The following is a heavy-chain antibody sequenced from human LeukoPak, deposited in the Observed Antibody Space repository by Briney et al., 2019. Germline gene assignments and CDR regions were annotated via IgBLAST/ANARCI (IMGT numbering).Heavy chain of an antibody. CDR2: ISSSSSYI. V-gene: IGHV3-21*01. CDR3: ARDLGGGAFDY. J-gene: IGHJ4*02. CDR1: GFTFSSYS. Sequence: GGSLRLSCAVSGFTFSSYSMNWVRQAPGKGLEWVLSISSSSSYIYYADSVKGRFTISRDNAKNSLYLQMNSLRAEDTAVYYCARDLGGGAFDYWGQGTLVTVSS. D-gene: IGHD3-16*01.